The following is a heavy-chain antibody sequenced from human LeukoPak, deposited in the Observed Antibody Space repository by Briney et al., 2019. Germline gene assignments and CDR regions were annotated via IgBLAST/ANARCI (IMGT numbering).Heavy chain of an antibody. D-gene: IGHD3-10*01. V-gene: IGHV3-23*01. CDR1: GFTFSNYA. J-gene: IGHJ3*02. Sequence: GGSLRLSCAASGFTFSNYAMSWVRQPPGKGLEWVSLISGSGDTTYYADSVKGRFTISRDNSKNTLYLQMNSLRAEDTAVYYCAKSNGYGLVDIWGQGTMVTVSS. CDR3: AKSNGYGLVDI. CDR2: ISGSGDTT.